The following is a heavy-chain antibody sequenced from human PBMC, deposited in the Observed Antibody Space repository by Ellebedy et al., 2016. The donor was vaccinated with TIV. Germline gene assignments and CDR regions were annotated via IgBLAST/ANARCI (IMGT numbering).Heavy chain of an antibody. Sequence: GGSLRLSXAASGFTFSSYGMHWVRQAPGKGLEWVAVIWYDGSNKYYADSVKGRFTISRDNSKNTLYLQMNSLRAEDTAVYYCARDRYYYGSGSYIFDYWGQGTLVTVSS. D-gene: IGHD3-10*01. CDR1: GFTFSSYG. V-gene: IGHV3-33*01. J-gene: IGHJ4*02. CDR2: IWYDGSNK. CDR3: ARDRYYYGSGSYIFDY.